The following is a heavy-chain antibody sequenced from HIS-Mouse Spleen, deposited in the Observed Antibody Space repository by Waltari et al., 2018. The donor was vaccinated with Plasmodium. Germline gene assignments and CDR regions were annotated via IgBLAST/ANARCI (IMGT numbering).Heavy chain of an antibody. V-gene: IGHV3-53*01. CDR3: ARGMKSSSSAFDI. CDR2: IYSGGST. Sequence: EVQLVESGGGLIQPGGSLRLSGSACGFTFRRHYSSCVRQAPGKGLEGVSVIYSGGSTYYADSVKGRCTISRDNSKNTLYLQMNSLRAEDTAVYYCARGMKSSSSAFDIWGQGTMVTVSS. J-gene: IGHJ3*02. D-gene: IGHD6-6*01. CDR1: GFTFRRHY.